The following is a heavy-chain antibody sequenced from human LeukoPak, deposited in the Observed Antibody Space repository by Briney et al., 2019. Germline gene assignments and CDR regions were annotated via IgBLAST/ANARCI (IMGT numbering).Heavy chain of an antibody. CDR1: GYTFTSYD. CDR3: ARDLYRSSTSCYRAPYYYYGMDV. D-gene: IGHD2-2*02. V-gene: IGHV1-8*01. Sequence: GASVKVSCKASGYTFTSYDINWVRQATGQGLEWMGWMNPNSGNTGYAQKFQGRVTMTRNTSISTAYMELSSLRSEDTAVYYCARDLYRSSTSCYRAPYYYYGMDVWGQGTTVTVSS. J-gene: IGHJ6*02. CDR2: MNPNSGNT.